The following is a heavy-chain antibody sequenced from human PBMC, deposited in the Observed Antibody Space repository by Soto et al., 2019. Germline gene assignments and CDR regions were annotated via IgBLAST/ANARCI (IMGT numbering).Heavy chain of an antibody. D-gene: IGHD1-1*01. CDR2: IIPIFGTA. Sequence: ASVKVSCKASGGTFSSYAISWVRQAPGQGLEWMGGIIPIFGTANYAQKFQGRVTITADESTSTAYMELSRLRSGDTAVYYCAREPATAKPEGVDFWGQGTLVTVSS. J-gene: IGHJ4*02. V-gene: IGHV1-69*13. CDR3: AREPATAKPEGVDF. CDR1: GGTFSSYA.